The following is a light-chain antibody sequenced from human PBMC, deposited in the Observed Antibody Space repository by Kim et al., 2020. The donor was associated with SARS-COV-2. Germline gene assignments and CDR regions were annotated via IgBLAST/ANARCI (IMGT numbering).Light chain of an antibody. V-gene: IGKV1-33*01. CDR2: DAT. CDR1: QDITTD. Sequence: DIQMTQSPSSLSASIGDRVSITCQASQDITTDLTWYQHKPGRAPRLLIYDATTLETGVPPRFSGTGSGKDFTFTISNLQPEDGGTYYCQQYDTRPLSFGGGTKVEI. CDR3: QQYDTRPLS. J-gene: IGKJ4*01.